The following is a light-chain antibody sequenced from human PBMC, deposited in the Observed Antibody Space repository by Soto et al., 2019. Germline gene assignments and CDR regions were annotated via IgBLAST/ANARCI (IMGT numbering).Light chain of an antibody. CDR3: QSYGSSLSGYV. V-gene: IGLV1-40*01. Sequence: QSGLTHPRSRSGAPGHPVIISCSGNRSNLGAPYDVNWFRQLPGTVPRLLIYVNNNRPSGVPDRFSGSKSGTSASLAITGLQAEDEADYYCQSYGSSLSGYVFGTGTKVTVL. J-gene: IGLJ1*01. CDR1: RSNLGAPYD. CDR2: VNN.